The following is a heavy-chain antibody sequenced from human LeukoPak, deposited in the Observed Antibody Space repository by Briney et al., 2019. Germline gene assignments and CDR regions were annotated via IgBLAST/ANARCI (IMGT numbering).Heavy chain of an antibody. Sequence: GSSLRLSCAASGFIFNTYGMHWVRQAPGKGLEWVAVIWFDGSIKYYADSVKGRFTISRDNSKNTLYLQMNSLRAEDTALHYCASAAGPFDNWGQGTLVTVSS. D-gene: IGHD6-19*01. V-gene: IGHV3-33*01. CDR2: IWFDGSIK. J-gene: IGHJ4*02. CDR1: GFIFNTYG. CDR3: ASAAGPFDN.